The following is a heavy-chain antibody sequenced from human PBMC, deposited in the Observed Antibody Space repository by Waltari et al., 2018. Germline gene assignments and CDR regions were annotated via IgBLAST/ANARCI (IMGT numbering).Heavy chain of an antibody. D-gene: IGHD4-17*01. V-gene: IGHV1-2*02. CDR2: INPNSGGT. Sequence: QVQLVQSGAEVKKPGASVKVSCKASGYTFTGYYMHWVRQAPGQGLEWMGWINPNSGGTNDGQKYQGRVTMTRDTSISTAYMELSKLRSDDTAVYHCARDLRGGDYGTGDAVDIWGQGTMVTVSS. CDR1: GYTFTGYY. J-gene: IGHJ3*02. CDR3: ARDLRGGDYGTGDAVDI.